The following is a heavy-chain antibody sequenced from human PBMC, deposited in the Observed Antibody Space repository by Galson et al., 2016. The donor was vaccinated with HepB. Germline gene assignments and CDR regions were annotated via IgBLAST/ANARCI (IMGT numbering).Heavy chain of an antibody. J-gene: IGHJ4*02. CDR2: IAYDGDTQ. V-gene: IGHV3-30*15. Sequence: LRLACAVSGXMFSKYARHWVRQAPGKGPEWLAVIAYDGDTQFFAASMKGRLTISRDNPKSTLYLQLSNLGPEDTAKYFCARDPYSFDSTGFSYFLQHWGQGTLVTVSS. D-gene: IGHD3-22*01. CDR1: GXMFSKYA. CDR3: ARDPYSFDSTGFSYFLQH.